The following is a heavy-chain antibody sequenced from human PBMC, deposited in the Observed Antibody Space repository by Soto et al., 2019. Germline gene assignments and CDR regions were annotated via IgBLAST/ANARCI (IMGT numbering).Heavy chain of an antibody. CDR1: GADINTYS. D-gene: IGHD3-10*01. V-gene: IGHV4-4*07. Sequence: SETLSLTCSVSGADINTYSWTWIRHPAGKGLEWIGRIYTSASINYNPSLRGRVTLSVDTSTNQVSLKLASVTAADTAVYYCARDRECGYNFYYGMEVWGQETTVTVSS. J-gene: IGHJ6*01. CDR2: IYTSASI. CDR3: ARDRECGYNFYYGMEV.